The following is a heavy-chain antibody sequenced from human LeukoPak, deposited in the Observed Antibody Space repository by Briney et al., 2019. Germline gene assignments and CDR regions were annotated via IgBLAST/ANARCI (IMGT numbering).Heavy chain of an antibody. V-gene: IGHV3-20*04. Sequence: GGSLRLSCAASGFTFSSYSMNWVRQAPGKGLEWVSGISWNSGSIGYADSVKGRFTISRDNAKNSLYLQMNSLRAEDTALYYCARARGGVVISYYYMDVWGKGTTVTVSS. CDR3: ARARGGVVISYYYMDV. CDR2: ISWNSGSI. CDR1: GFTFSSYS. D-gene: IGHD3-3*01. J-gene: IGHJ6*03.